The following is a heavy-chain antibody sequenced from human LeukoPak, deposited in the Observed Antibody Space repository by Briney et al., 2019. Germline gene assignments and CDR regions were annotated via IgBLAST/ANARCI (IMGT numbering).Heavy chain of an antibody. CDR2: ISSSSSYI. D-gene: IGHD3-3*01. J-gene: IGHJ6*03. CDR1: GFTFNSYV. Sequence: GRSLRLSCAASGFTFNSYVMHWVRQAPGKGLEWVSSISSSSSYIYYADSVKGRFTISRDNAKNSLYLQMNSLRAEDTAVYYCARKAGTIFGVVIETYYYYYMDVWGKGTTVTVSS. V-gene: IGHV3-21*01. CDR3: ARKAGTIFGVVIETYYYYYMDV.